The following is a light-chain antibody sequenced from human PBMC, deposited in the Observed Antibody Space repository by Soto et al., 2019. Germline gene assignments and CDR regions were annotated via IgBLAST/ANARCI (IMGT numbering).Light chain of an antibody. CDR1: QSVSSN. V-gene: IGKV3D-15*01. CDR2: GAS. J-gene: IGKJ1*01. Sequence: EIVMTQSPATLSVSPGERATLSCRASQSVSSNLAWYQQKPGQAPRLLMYGASIRAAGVPDRFSGSGSGTEFTLTISRLEPEDVTVYYCHHYETFGQGTKVDIK. CDR3: HHYET.